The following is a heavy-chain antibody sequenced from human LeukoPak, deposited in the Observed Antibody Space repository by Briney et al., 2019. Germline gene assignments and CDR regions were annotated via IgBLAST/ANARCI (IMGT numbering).Heavy chain of an antibody. J-gene: IGHJ5*02. CDR3: ARSGTTGTTRWFDP. CDR2: ISSSSSYI. D-gene: IGHD1-1*01. V-gene: IGHV3-21*01. Sequence: PGGSLRLSCAASGFTFSSYAMSWVRQAPGKGLEWVSSISSSSSYIYYADSVKGRFTISRDNAKNSLYLQMNSLRAEDTAVYYCARSGTTGTTRWFDPWGQGTLVTVSS. CDR1: GFTFSSYA.